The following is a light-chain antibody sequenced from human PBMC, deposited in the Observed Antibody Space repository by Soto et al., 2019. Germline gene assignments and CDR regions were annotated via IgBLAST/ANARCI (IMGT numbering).Light chain of an antibody. CDR1: QSVSSN. Sequence: EIVMTQSPATLSVSPGERATLSCRASQSVSSNLAWYQQKPGQAPRLLIYGASTRATGIPARFSGSGSGTEFPLTISSLQSEDFAVYYCQQYNNWPPWTCGQGTKVEIK. CDR3: QQYNNWPPWT. J-gene: IGKJ1*01. CDR2: GAS. V-gene: IGKV3-15*01.